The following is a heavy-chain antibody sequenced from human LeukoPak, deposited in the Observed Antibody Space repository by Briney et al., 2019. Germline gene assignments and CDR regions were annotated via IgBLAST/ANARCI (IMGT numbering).Heavy chain of an antibody. CDR2: MNPNSSNT. V-gene: IGHV1-8*01. J-gene: IGHJ4*02. CDR3: ARSPPPHCSGGSSSSWGFVYY. CDR1: GYTFTSYD. D-gene: IGHD2-15*01. Sequence: GASVTVSCKASGYTFTSYDINWVRQATGQGPEWMGWMNPNSSNTGYAHKFQGRLIMTRNTSINTPYMELSSLKSEDTALYYSARSPPPHCSGGSSSSWGFVYYWGQGTLVTVSS.